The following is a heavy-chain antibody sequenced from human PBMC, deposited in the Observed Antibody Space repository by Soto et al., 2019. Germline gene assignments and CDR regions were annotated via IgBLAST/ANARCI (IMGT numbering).Heavy chain of an antibody. Sequence: PGESLTISCKGSGYSFTSYWIGWVRQMPGKGLEWMGRIDPSDSYTNYSPSFQGHVTISADKSISTAYPQWSSLKASDTAVYYCARLRFWQQGYLQYWGPGTLVTVSS. CDR1: GYSFTSYW. CDR3: ARLRFWQQGYLQY. V-gene: IGHV5-10-1*01. J-gene: IGHJ1*01. D-gene: IGHD6-13*01. CDR2: IDPSDSYT.